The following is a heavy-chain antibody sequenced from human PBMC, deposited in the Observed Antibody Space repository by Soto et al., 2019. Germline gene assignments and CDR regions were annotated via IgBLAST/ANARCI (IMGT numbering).Heavy chain of an antibody. V-gene: IGHV3-72*01. D-gene: IGHD3-16*01. Sequence: GGSLRLSCAASGFTFSDHYMDWVRQAPGKGLEWVGRTRNKANSYTTEYAASVKGRFTISRDDSKNSLYLQMNSLKTEDTAVYYCARVEVGRRGSAFDIWGQGTMVTVSS. CDR1: GFTFSDHY. CDR2: TRNKANSYTT. J-gene: IGHJ3*02. CDR3: ARVEVGRRGSAFDI.